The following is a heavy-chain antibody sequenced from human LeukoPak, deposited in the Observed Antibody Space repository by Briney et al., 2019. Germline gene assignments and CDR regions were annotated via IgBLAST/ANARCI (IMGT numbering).Heavy chain of an antibody. CDR1: GFTFRNAW. J-gene: IGHJ4*02. D-gene: IGHD6-13*01. Sequence: PGGSLRLSCAASGFTFRNAWMSWVRQAPGKGLEWVANIKQDGSEKYYVDSVKGRFTISRDNAKNSLYLQMNSLRAEDTAVYYCARYSSSYDWGQGTLVTVSS. CDR3: ARYSSSYD. CDR2: IKQDGSEK. V-gene: IGHV3-7*01.